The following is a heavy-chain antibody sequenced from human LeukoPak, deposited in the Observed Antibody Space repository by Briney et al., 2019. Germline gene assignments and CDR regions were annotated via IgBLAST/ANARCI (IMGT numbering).Heavy chain of an antibody. Sequence: SETLSLTCTVSGGSISTYYWTWIRQPPGKGLEWIGYIYYSGSTYYNPSLKSRVTISVDTSKNQFSLKLSSVTAADTAVYYCARADYYGLSAFDIWGQGTMVTVSS. CDR1: GGSISTYY. CDR2: IYYSGST. CDR3: ARADYYGLSAFDI. J-gene: IGHJ3*02. V-gene: IGHV4-59*08. D-gene: IGHD3-10*01.